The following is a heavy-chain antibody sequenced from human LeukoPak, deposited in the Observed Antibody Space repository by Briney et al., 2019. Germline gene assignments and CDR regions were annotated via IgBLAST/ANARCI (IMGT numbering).Heavy chain of an antibody. CDR1: GFTFSSYA. CDR3: AKTSLSDASGHYYYMDV. J-gene: IGHJ6*03. V-gene: IGHV3-23*01. D-gene: IGHD3-3*01. Sequence: GGSLRLSCAASGFTFSSYAMGWVRQAPGKGLEWVSAISGTGNRTYYADSVKGRFTISRDNSQNTVSLQVNNLRTEDTALYYCAKTSLSDASGHYYYMDVWGKGTTVTVSS. CDR2: ISGTGNRT.